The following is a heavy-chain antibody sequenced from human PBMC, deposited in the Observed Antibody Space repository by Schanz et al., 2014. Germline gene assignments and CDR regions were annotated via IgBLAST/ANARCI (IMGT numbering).Heavy chain of an antibody. V-gene: IGHV3-23*04. Sequence: EVLLVESGGGLVTPGESLRLSCAASGFTFSSYSMNWVRQAPGKGLEWVSYIGGSGSDTYYADSVRGRFTISRDNSKNMLYLQMNSLRADDTAVYYCAKKGGDYGSGSYQIIDDWGQGTLVTVSS. CDR1: GFTFSSYS. CDR2: IGGSGSDT. CDR3: AKKGGDYGSGSYQIIDD. D-gene: IGHD3-10*01. J-gene: IGHJ4*02.